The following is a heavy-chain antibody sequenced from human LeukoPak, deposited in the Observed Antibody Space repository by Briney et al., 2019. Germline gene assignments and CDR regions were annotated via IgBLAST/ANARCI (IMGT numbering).Heavy chain of an antibody. CDR3: ARGGQEYYYGMDV. CDR1: GFTFSDYY. V-gene: IGHV3-11*06. J-gene: IGHJ6*02. Sequence: PGGSLRLSCAASGFTFSDYYMSCIRQAPGQGVEWVSYISSSTGYTNYADSVKGRFTISRDNAKNSLYLQMNSLRAEDTAVYYCARGGQEYYYGMDVWGQGTTVTVSS. D-gene: IGHD2/OR15-2a*01. CDR2: ISSSTGYT.